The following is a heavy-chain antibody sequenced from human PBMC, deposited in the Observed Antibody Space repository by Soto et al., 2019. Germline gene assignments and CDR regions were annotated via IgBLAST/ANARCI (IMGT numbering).Heavy chain of an antibody. Sequence: ASVKVSCKASGCTFTGYYMHWVRQAPGQGLEWMGWINPNSGDTNYAQKFQGWVTMTRDTSISTAYMELSRLRSDDTAVYYCARDGADYDYVWGSYRYYYYGMDVWGQGTTVTVSS. V-gene: IGHV1-2*04. CDR2: INPNSGDT. CDR1: GCTFTGYY. CDR3: ARDGADYDYVWGSYRYYYYGMDV. D-gene: IGHD3-16*02. J-gene: IGHJ6*02.